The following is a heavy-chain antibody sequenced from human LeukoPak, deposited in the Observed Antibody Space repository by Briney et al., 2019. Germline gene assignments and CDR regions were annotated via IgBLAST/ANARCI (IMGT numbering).Heavy chain of an antibody. Sequence: GASVKVSCKASGGTFSSYAISWVRQAPGQGLEWMGGIIPIFGTANYAQKFQGRVTITSDESTSTAYMELSSLRSEDTAVYYCARDGREVALLPFQHWGQGTLVTVSS. CDR3: ARDGREVALLPFQH. CDR1: GGTFSSYA. D-gene: IGHD2-15*01. CDR2: IIPIFGTA. J-gene: IGHJ1*01. V-gene: IGHV1-69*01.